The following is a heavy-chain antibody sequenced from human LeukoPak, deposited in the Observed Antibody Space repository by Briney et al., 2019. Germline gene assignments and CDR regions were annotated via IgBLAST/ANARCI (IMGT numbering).Heavy chain of an antibody. CDR2: IRSKAYGGTT. D-gene: IGHD3-10*01. V-gene: IGHV3-49*04. CDR3: TRGQLGFGELSGDY. J-gene: IGHJ4*02. Sequence: TGGSLRLSCAASGFTFSTYSMNWVRQAPGKGLEWVGFIRSKAYGGTTEYAASVKGRFTISRDDSKSIAYLQMNSLKTEDTAVYYCTRGQLGFGELSGDYWGQGTLVTVSS. CDR1: GFTFSTYS.